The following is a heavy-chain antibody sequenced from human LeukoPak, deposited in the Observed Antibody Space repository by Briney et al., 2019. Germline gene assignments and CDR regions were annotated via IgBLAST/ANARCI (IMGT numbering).Heavy chain of an antibody. J-gene: IGHJ4*02. CDR2: IIPIFGTA. Sequence: SVKVSCKASGYTFTSYDINWVRQAPGQGLEWMGGIIPIFGTANYAQKFQGRVTITTDESTSTAYMELSSLRSEDTAVYYCARANYGDRSFDYWGQGTLVTVSS. CDR3: ARANYGDRSFDY. D-gene: IGHD4-17*01. V-gene: IGHV1-69*05. CDR1: GYTFTSYD.